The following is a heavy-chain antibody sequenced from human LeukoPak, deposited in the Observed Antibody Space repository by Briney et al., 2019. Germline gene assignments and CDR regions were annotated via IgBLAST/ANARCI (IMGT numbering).Heavy chain of an antibody. CDR2: IIPILGIA. J-gene: IGHJ4*02. CDR3: ARDHSTIFGSPPDY. V-gene: IGHV1-69*04. CDR1: RGTFSSYT. Sequence: SVRVSCKASRGTFSSYTISWVRQAPGQGREWMGRIIPILGIANYAQKFQGRVTITADKSTSTAYMELSSLRSEDTAVYYCARDHSTIFGSPPDYWGQGTLVTVSS. D-gene: IGHD3-3*01.